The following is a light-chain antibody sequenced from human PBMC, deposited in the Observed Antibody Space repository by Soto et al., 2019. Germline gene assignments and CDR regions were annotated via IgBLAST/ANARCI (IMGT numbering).Light chain of an antibody. CDR3: QQYNSYSWT. J-gene: IGKJ1*01. Sequence: DIQMTQSPSTLSASVGNRVTITCRASQSISSWLAWYQNKPGKAHKXLIYDASSLESGVPSRFSGSGSGTELTITISSLQPDDFATYYCQQYNSYSWTFGQGTKVDIK. CDR2: DAS. V-gene: IGKV1-5*01. CDR1: QSISSW.